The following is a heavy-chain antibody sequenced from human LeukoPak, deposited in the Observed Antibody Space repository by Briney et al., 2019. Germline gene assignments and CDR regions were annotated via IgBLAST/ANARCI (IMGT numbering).Heavy chain of an antibody. Sequence: PGGSLRLSCAASGFTFSDYYMSWIRQAPGKGLEWVSYISSSGRSVHYTESVKGRFTVSRDNAKTSVYLQMNSLRDEDTAVYYCARDLGPVRTNDYWGQGTLVTVSS. J-gene: IGHJ4*02. CDR1: GFTFSDYY. V-gene: IGHV3-11*04. CDR3: ARDLGPVRTNDY. D-gene: IGHD3-16*01. CDR2: ISSSGRSV.